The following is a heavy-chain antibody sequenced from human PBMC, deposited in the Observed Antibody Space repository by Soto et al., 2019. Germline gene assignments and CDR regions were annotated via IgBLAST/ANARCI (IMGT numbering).Heavy chain of an antibody. CDR2: INPSGGST. J-gene: IGHJ6*02. CDR3: ARRAYNYANMDV. V-gene: IGHV1-46*01. D-gene: IGHD5-18*01. Sequence: QVQLVQSGAEVKKPGASVKVSCETSGYTFTTYYMHWVRRAPGQGLEWMGMINPSGGSTSYAQKFQGRVTTTRDTSTRTSYMELSSLRRDDTAIYYCARRAYNYANMDVWGQGTTVTVSS. CDR1: GYTFTTYY.